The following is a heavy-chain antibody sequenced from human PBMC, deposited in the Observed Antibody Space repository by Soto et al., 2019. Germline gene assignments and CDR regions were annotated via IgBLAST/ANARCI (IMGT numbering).Heavy chain of an antibody. CDR2: IGGSGGST. V-gene: IGHV3-23*01. CDR1: GFTFSSYA. Sequence: GGSLRLSCAASGFTFSSYAMTWVRQAPGKGLEWVSAIGGSGGSTHYADSVKGRFTTSRDNSKNTLYLQMNSLRADDTAVYYCAKAVAGHDYWGQGTLVTLSS. D-gene: IGHD6-19*01. J-gene: IGHJ4*02. CDR3: AKAVAGHDY.